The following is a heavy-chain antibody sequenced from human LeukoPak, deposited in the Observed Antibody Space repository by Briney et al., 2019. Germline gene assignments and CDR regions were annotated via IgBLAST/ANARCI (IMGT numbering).Heavy chain of an antibody. CDR3: ARAVAAAGTSPFDY. CDR1: GGSISSYY. Sequence: SETLSLTCTVSGGSISSYYWSWIRQPAGKGLEWIRRIYTSGSTNYNPSLKSRVTMSVDTSKNQFSLKLSSVTAADTAVYYCARAVAAAGTSPFDYWGQGTLVTVSS. J-gene: IGHJ4*02. V-gene: IGHV4-4*07. D-gene: IGHD6-13*01. CDR2: IYTSGST.